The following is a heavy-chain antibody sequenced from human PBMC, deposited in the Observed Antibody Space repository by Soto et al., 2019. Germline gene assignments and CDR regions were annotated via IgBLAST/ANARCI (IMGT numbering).Heavy chain of an antibody. J-gene: IGHJ3*02. D-gene: IGHD3-10*01. CDR2: ISSSGSTI. V-gene: IGHV3-11*01. Sequence: GGSLRLSCSASGFTFSDYYMSWIRQAPGKGLEWVSYISSSGSTIYYADSVKGRFTISRDNAKNSLYLQMNSLRAEDTAVYYCARDQFADAFDIWGQGTMVTVSS. CDR3: ARDQFADAFDI. CDR1: GFTFSDYY.